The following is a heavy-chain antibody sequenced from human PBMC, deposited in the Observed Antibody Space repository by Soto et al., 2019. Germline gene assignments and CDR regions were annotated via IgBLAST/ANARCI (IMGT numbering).Heavy chain of an antibody. CDR2: IYPGDSDT. D-gene: IGHD6-13*01. Sequence: LGVSLNTSCQGSGYSFTSYWIGWVRQMHGKGLEWMGIIYPGDSDTRYSPSFQGQVTISADKSISTAYLQWSSLKASDTAMYYCARKWVRYSSSPFDYWGQGTLVTVSS. CDR1: GYSFTSYW. J-gene: IGHJ4*02. V-gene: IGHV5-51*01. CDR3: ARKWVRYSSSPFDY.